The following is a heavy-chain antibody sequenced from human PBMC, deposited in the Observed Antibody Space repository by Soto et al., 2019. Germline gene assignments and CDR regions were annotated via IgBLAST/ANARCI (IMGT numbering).Heavy chain of an antibody. V-gene: IGHV4-39*01. CDR3: ARPLSGDYYYYGMDV. D-gene: IGHD3-10*01. CDR1: GGSISSSSYY. Sequence: SETLSLTCTVSGGSISSSSYYWGWIRQPPGKGLEWIGSIYYSGSTYYNPSLKSRVTISVDTSKNQFSLKLSSVTAADTAVYYCARPLSGDYYYYGMDVWGQGTTVTVSS. J-gene: IGHJ6*02. CDR2: IYYSGST.